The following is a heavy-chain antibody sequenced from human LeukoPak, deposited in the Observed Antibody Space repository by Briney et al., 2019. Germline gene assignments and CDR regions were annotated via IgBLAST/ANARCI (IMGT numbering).Heavy chain of an antibody. V-gene: IGHV1-46*01. CDR2: INPSGGST. J-gene: IGHJ3*02. CDR3: ARDRSLLWFGESLDAFDI. CDR1: GYTXTSYY. Sequence: ASVKVSCKASGYTXTSYYMHWVRQAPGQGLEWMGIINPSGGSTSYAQKFQGRVTMTRDTSTSTVYMELSSLRSEDTAVYYCARDRSLLWFGESLDAFDIWGQGTMVTVSS. D-gene: IGHD3-10*01.